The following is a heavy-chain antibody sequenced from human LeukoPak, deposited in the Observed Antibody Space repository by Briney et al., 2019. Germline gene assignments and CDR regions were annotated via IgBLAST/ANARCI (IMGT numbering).Heavy chain of an antibody. Sequence: PSETLSLTCAVYGGSFSGYFWSWIRQPPGKGLEWIGKINHSGSTNYNPSLKSRVTISVDTSKNQFSLKLNSVTAADTAVYFCARGDVGATTGYYYYSMDVWGEGTTVTVSS. CDR2: INHSGST. CDR1: GGSFSGYF. CDR3: ARGDVGATTGYYYYSMDV. J-gene: IGHJ6*03. D-gene: IGHD1-26*01. V-gene: IGHV4-34*01.